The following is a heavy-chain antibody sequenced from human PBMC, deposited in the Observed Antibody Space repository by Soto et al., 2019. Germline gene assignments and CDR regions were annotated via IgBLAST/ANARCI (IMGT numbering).Heavy chain of an antibody. V-gene: IGHV4-59*01. J-gene: IGHJ4*02. CDR3: ARYYDSSGILTH. Sequence: SETLSLTCTVSGGSISGFYWSWLRQPPGKGLEWVAYIYYSGSTNYNPSLKSRVTISVDTSKNQFSLKLSSVTAADTAVYYCARYYDSSGILTHWGQGTLVTVSS. CDR2: IYYSGST. D-gene: IGHD3-22*01. CDR1: GGSISGFY.